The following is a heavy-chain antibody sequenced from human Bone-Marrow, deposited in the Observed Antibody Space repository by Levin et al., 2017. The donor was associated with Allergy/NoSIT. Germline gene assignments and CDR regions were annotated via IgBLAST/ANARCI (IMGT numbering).Heavy chain of an antibody. Sequence: GESLKISCATSGFTFSSYGMHWVRQAPGKGLEWVAVIWHDASNKHHADSVKGRFTVSRDNSRNTLYLQMDSLRAEDTAIYYCVKESAVAGTVVSNWFGPWGQGTLVTVSS. J-gene: IGHJ5*02. CDR1: GFTFSSYG. CDR2: IWHDASNK. CDR3: VKESAVAGTVVSNWFGP. V-gene: IGHV3-33*06. D-gene: IGHD6-19*01.